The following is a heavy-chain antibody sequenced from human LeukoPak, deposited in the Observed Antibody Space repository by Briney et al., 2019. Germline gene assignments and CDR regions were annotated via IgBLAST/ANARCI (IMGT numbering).Heavy chain of an antibody. J-gene: IGHJ3*02. CDR1: GYTLTSYW. V-gene: IGHV5-51*01. CDR2: MYPGDSDT. Sequence: GGSPKTSFKGSGYTLTSYWIGWVRQVPGEGMGWMGIMYPGDSDTRYSPSFQGQVTISDDKSISTAYQQWSSLKASDTAMYYCARGEVVNAMAFDIWGQGTMVTVSS. CDR3: ARGEVVNAMAFDI. D-gene: IGHD2-21*01.